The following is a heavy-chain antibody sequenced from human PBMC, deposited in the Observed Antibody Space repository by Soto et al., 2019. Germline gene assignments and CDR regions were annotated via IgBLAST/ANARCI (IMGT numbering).Heavy chain of an antibody. D-gene: IGHD5-12*01. CDR2: IYYSGTT. Sequence: QVHLQESGPGLVKPSETLSLTCTVSGGSISSFYWSWIRQPPGKGLEWIGYIYYSGTTNYNPSLKSRDTISVDASNNQFSLKLTSVTAADTAMDDCAREFVYGGDDLGWFVYGGQGILVTVSS. V-gene: IGHV4-59*01. CDR3: AREFVYGGDDLGWFVY. J-gene: IGHJ4*02. CDR1: GGSISSFY.